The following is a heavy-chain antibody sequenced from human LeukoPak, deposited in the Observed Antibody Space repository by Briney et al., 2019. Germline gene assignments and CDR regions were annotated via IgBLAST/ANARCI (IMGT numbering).Heavy chain of an antibody. D-gene: IGHD3-9*01. J-gene: IGHJ4*02. CDR2: ISAYNGNT. Sequence: ASVKVSCKASGYTFTSYGISWVRQAPGQGLEWMGWISAYNGNTNYAQKLQGRVIMTTDTSTSTAYMELRSLRSDDTAVYYCARDSGVLYYDILTGPFDYWGQGTLVTVSS. CDR1: GYTFTSYG. CDR3: ARDSGVLYYDILTGPFDY. V-gene: IGHV1-18*01.